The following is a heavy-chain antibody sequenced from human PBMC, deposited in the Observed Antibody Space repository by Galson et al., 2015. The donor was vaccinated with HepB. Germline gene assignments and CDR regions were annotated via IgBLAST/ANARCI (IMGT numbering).Heavy chain of an antibody. Sequence: SETLSLTCTVSGGSISSYYWSWIRQPPGKGLEWIGYIYYSGSTNYNPSLKSRVTISVDTSKNQFSLKLSSVTAADTAVYYCARGTSLPTVTPRGPFDYWGQGTLVTVSS. CDR2: IYYSGST. CDR1: GGSISSYY. D-gene: IGHD4-17*01. CDR3: ARGTSLPTVTPRGPFDY. J-gene: IGHJ4*02. V-gene: IGHV4-59*08.